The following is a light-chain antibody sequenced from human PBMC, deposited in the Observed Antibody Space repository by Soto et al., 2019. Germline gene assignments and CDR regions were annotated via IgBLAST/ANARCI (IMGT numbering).Light chain of an antibody. J-gene: IGKJ2*01. CDR3: QQYNGYPHT. Sequence: DIPMTQSPSTLSASVGDRVTITCRASQSISTWLAWYQQKPGKAPKLLIYKASSLRNGVPSRFSGSGSGTEFTLTIYSLQLDDFAIYYCQQYNGYPHTFGQGTKLGIK. V-gene: IGKV1-5*03. CDR2: KAS. CDR1: QSISTW.